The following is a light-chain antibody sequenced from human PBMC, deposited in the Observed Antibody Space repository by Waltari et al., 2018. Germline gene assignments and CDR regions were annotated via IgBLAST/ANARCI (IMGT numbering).Light chain of an antibody. V-gene: IGKV3-11*01. CDR2: DAS. Sequence: EIVLTQSPATLSLSPGERATLSCRASQGVGRHLAWYQQKPGQTPRLLIYDASSSATGIPARFSGSGSGTDFTLTINSLEPEDFAVYYCQHRSNWPPFTFGPGTKVDIK. CDR1: QGVGRH. CDR3: QHRSNWPPFT. J-gene: IGKJ3*01.